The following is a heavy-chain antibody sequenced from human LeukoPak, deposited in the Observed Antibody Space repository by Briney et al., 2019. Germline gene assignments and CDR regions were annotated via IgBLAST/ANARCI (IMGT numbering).Heavy chain of an antibody. CDR2: IYYSGST. CDR1: GGSISSYY. CDR3: ARDCGGDCYQNAFDI. V-gene: IGHV4-59*01. D-gene: IGHD2-21*02. J-gene: IGHJ3*02. Sequence: SETLSLTCTASGGSISSYYWSWIRQPPGKGLEWIGYIYYSGSTNYNPSLKSRVTISVDTSKNQFSLKLSSVTAADTAVYYCARDCGGDCYQNAFDIWGQGTMVTVSS.